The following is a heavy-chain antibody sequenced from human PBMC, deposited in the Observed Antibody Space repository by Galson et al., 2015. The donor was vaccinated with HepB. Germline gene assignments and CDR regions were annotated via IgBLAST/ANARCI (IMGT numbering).Heavy chain of an antibody. V-gene: IGHV3-30*04. Sequence: SLRLSCAASGFTFSSYAMHWVRQAPGKGLEWVAVISYDGSNKYYADSVAGRFTISRDNSKNTLYLQMNSLRAEDTAVYYCARVRYTMVLGVAATPFDYWGQGTLVTVSS. CDR1: GFTFSSYA. CDR2: ISYDGSNK. D-gene: IGHD3-10*01. CDR3: ARVRYTMVLGVAATPFDY. J-gene: IGHJ4*02.